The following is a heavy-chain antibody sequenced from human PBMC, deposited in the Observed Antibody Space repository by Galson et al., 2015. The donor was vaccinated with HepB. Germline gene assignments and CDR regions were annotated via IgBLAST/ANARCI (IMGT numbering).Heavy chain of an antibody. D-gene: IGHD5-24*01. CDR3: ARCVEMATIDY. CDR1: GVTLSSYA. V-gene: IGHV1-69*04. Sequence: SVSVSCKASGVTLSSYAMSWVRQAPGQGLEWMERIIPILGITNYAQSFQGRVTITADKSTSTAYMELRGLRPEDPAVYYGARCVEMATIDYLGQGTLVTVSS. CDR2: IIPILGIT. J-gene: IGHJ4*02.